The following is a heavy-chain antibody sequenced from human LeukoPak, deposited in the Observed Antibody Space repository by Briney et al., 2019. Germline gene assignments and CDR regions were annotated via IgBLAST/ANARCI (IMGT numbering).Heavy chain of an antibody. CDR3: AKGREMATIPRFDP. CDR2: ISGSGGST. Sequence: GGSLRLSSAASGFTFSSYAMSWVRQAPGKGLEWVSAISGSGGSTYYADSVKGRFTISRDNSKNTLYLQMNSLRAEDTAVYYCAKGREMATIPRFDPWGQGTLVTVSS. D-gene: IGHD5-24*01. J-gene: IGHJ5*02. CDR1: GFTFSSYA. V-gene: IGHV3-23*01.